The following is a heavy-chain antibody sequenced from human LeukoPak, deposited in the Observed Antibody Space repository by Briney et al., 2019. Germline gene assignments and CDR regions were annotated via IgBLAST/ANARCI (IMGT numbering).Heavy chain of an antibody. J-gene: IGHJ4*02. CDR2: IYYSGST. CDR3: ARGFYDILTGNTD. Sequence: PSETLSLTCTVSGGSISSGGYYWSWIRQHPRKGLEWIGYIYYSGSTYYNPSLKSRVTISVDTSKNQFSLKLSSVTAADTAVYYCARGFYDILTGNTDWGQGTLVTVSS. CDR1: GGSISSGGYY. V-gene: IGHV4-31*03. D-gene: IGHD3-9*01.